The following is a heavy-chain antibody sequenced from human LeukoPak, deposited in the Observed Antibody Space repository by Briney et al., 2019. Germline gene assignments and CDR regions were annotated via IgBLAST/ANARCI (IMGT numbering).Heavy chain of an antibody. D-gene: IGHD6-13*01. V-gene: IGHV4-59*08. J-gene: IGHJ4*02. Sequence: SETLSLTCTVAGGSISSYYWSWIRQPPGKGVEWIGYIYYSESTNYNPSLKSRVTISVDTSKNQFSLQLSSVTAADTAVYYCAGPSIAAAEYWGQGTLVTVSS. CDR3: AGPSIAAAEY. CDR1: GGSISSYY. CDR2: IYYSEST.